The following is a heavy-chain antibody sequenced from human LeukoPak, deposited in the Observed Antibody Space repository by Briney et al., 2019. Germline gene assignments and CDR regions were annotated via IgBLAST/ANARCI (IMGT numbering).Heavy chain of an antibody. D-gene: IGHD2-15*01. V-gene: IGHV3-21*01. CDR1: GFTFSSYS. CDR2: ISSSSSYI. Sequence: GGSLRLSCAASGFTFSSYSMNWVRQAPGKGLEWVSSISSSSSYIYYADSVKGRFTISRDNAKNSLYLQMNSLRAEDTAVYYCARGCYIDPTIMKWWQPEYYYYYYYMDVWGKGTTVTISS. J-gene: IGHJ6*03. CDR3: ARGCYIDPTIMKWWQPEYYYYYYYMDV.